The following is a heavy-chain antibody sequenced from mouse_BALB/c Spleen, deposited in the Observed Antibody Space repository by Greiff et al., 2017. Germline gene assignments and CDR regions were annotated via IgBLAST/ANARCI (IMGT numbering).Heavy chain of an antibody. CDR3: ARHEGTFYFDY. CDR2: INSNGGST. J-gene: IGHJ2*01. D-gene: IGHD3-3*01. CDR1: GFTFSSYY. V-gene: IGHV5-6-2*01. Sequence: EVQRVESGGGLVKLGGSLKLSCAASGFTFSSYYMSWVRQTPEKRLELVAAINSNGGSTYYPDTVKGRFTISRDNAKNTLYLQMSSLKSEDTALYYCARHEGTFYFDYWGQGTTLTVSS.